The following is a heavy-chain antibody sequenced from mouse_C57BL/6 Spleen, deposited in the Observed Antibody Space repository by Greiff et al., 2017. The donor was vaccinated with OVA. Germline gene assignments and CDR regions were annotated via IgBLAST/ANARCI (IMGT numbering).Heavy chain of an antibody. D-gene: IGHD2-2*01. Sequence: DVHLVESGGDLVKPGGSLKLSCAASGFTFSSYGMSWVRQTPDKRLEWVATISSGGSYTYYPDSVKGRFTISRDNAKNTLYLQMSSLKSEDTAMYYCARLGYYVDYWGQGTTLTVSS. CDR3: ARLGYYVDY. CDR2: ISSGGSYT. CDR1: GFTFSSYG. V-gene: IGHV5-6*01. J-gene: IGHJ2*01.